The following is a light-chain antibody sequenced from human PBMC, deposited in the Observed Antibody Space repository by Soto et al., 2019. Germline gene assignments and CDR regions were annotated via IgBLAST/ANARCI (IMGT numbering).Light chain of an antibody. Sequence: IVLTQSPGTLSLSPGERATLSCRASQSVSSYYLAWYQQKPGQAPRLLIYESSNRATGIPARFSGSGSGTDFILTISSLEPEDFAVYYCQQRSNWPQTFGQGTKV. V-gene: IGKV3-11*01. J-gene: IGKJ1*01. CDR2: ESS. CDR3: QQRSNWPQT. CDR1: QSVSSY.